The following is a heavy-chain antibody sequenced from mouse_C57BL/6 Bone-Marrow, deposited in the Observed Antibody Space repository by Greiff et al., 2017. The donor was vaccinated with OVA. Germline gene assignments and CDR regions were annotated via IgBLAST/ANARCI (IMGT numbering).Heavy chain of an antibody. Sequence: VQLKESGAELVRPGASVKLSCTASGFNIKDDYMHWVKQRPEQGLEWIGWIDPENGDTEYASKFQGKATITADTSSNTAYLQLSSLTSEDTAVYYCTPYYSAAYWGQGTLVTVSA. V-gene: IGHV14-4*01. CDR2: IDPENGDT. CDR1: GFNIKDDY. CDR3: TPYYSAAY. D-gene: IGHD2-10*01. J-gene: IGHJ3*01.